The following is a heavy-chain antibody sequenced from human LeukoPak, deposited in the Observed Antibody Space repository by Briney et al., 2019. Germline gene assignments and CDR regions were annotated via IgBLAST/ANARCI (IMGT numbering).Heavy chain of an antibody. Sequence: GGSLRLSCAASGFTFSSYSVNWVRQAPGKGLGWVSSISSSSSYIYYADSVKGRFTISRDNAKNSLYLQMNSLRAEDTAVYYCARDGYSYGTFDYWGQGTLVTVSS. V-gene: IGHV3-21*01. CDR1: GFTFSSYS. CDR3: ARDGYSYGTFDY. D-gene: IGHD5-18*01. CDR2: ISSSSSYI. J-gene: IGHJ4*02.